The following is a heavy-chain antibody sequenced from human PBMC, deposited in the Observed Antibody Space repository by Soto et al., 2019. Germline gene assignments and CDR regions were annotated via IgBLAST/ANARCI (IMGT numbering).Heavy chain of an antibody. CDR1: GGSVSSGSYY. D-gene: IGHD3-22*01. J-gene: IGHJ4*02. CDR2: IYYSGST. V-gene: IGHV4-61*01. CDR3: ARDQSDSSGYYSMY. Sequence: PSETLSLTCTVSGGSVSSGSYYWSWIRQPPGKGLEWIGYIYYSGSTNYNPSLKSRVTISVDTSKNQFSLKLSSVTAADTAVYYCARDQSDSSGYYSMYWGQGTLVTVS.